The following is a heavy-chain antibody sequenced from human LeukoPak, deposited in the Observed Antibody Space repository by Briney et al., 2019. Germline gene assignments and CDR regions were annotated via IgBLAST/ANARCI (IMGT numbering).Heavy chain of an antibody. D-gene: IGHD6-19*01. J-gene: IGHJ4*02. CDR2: ISGSGVST. CDR1: GSTFRNYG. CDR3: AKEISVASTRIFDY. V-gene: IGHV3-23*01. Sequence: KPGGSLRLSCAASGSTFRNYGLSWVRQAPGKGLEWVSTISGSGVSTYSADSVKGRFTISRDNSKNTLHLQMNSLRAEDTAIYYCAKEISVASTRIFDYWGQGTLVTVSS.